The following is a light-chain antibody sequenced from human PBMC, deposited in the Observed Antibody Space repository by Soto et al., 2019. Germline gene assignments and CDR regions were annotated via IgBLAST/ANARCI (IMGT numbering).Light chain of an antibody. CDR1: QSISNW. Sequence: DIQMTQSPSTLSASEGDRVTITCRASQSISNWLAWYQQKPGKAPKLLIYKASTLASGVPSRFSGSISGTEFTLAISSLQPDDFATYYCQQYSSYSRTFGQGTKVEIK. V-gene: IGKV1-5*03. CDR3: QQYSSYSRT. J-gene: IGKJ1*01. CDR2: KAS.